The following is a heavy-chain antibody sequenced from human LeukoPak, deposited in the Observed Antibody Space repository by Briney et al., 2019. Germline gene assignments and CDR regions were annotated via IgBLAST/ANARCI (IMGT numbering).Heavy chain of an antibody. CDR3: TRFYSESSSWALDY. J-gene: IGHJ4*02. CDR1: GFSFGDYT. CDR2: IRSKAYGGTT. Sequence: PGGSLRLSCTVSGFSFGDYTMSWVRQAPGKGLEWVGFIRSKAYGGTTEYAASVKGRFTISRDDSKTIAYLRMNSLKTEDTAVYYCTRFYSESSSWALDYWGQGTLVTVSS. D-gene: IGHD6-13*01. V-gene: IGHV3-49*04.